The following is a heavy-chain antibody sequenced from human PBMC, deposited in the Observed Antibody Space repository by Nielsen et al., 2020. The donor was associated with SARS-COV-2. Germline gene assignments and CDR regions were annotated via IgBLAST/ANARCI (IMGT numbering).Heavy chain of an antibody. Sequence: GESLKISCEASGFTFSDYYMSWIRQAPGKGLEWVSAISGSGGSTYYADSVKGRFTISRDNSKNTLYLQMNSLRAEDTAVYYCAKDAGGYSSGWYFDYWGQGTLVTVSS. J-gene: IGHJ4*02. CDR1: GFTFSDYY. V-gene: IGHV3-23*01. CDR2: ISGSGGST. D-gene: IGHD6-19*01. CDR3: AKDAGGYSSGWYFDY.